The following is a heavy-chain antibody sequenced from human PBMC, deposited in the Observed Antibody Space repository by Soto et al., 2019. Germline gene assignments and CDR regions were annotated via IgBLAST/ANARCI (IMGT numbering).Heavy chain of an antibody. D-gene: IGHD3-10*01. J-gene: IGHJ6*02. CDR3: ARVALWFGELFREYGMDV. CDR2: VYHTGRT. CDR1: GGSFKSGSYS. Sequence: SETLSLTCTVSGGSFKSGSYSWSWIRQPPGKGLEWIGYVYHTGRTSYNPSLKSRVSISMDTSKNQFSLNLDSVTAADTAVYYCARVALWFGELFREYGMDVWGQGTTVTVSS. V-gene: IGHV4-61*01.